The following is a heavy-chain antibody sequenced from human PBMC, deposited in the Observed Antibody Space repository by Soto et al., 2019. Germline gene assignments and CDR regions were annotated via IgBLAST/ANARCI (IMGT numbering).Heavy chain of an antibody. V-gene: IGHV3-7*01. J-gene: IGHJ5*02. Sequence: QPGGSLRLSCAASGFTFNTYWMARVRQAPGKGPEWVASIKQDGGETFYMESVRGRFTISRDNAKNSLYLQMNSLRVDDMAVYYCAREVRATFDPWGQGT. D-gene: IGHD1-26*01. CDR2: IKQDGGET. CDR3: AREVRATFDP. CDR1: GFTFNTYW.